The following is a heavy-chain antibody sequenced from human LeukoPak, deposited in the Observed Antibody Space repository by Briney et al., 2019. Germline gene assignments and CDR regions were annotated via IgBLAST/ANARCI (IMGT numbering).Heavy chain of an antibody. V-gene: IGHV4-31*03. CDR2: IHYSGST. D-gene: IGHD5-12*01. CDR3: ARVIGYDQLDY. Sequence: PSETLSLTCSVSGGSISSGDYYWSWIRQHPGKGLEWIGYIHYSGSTYYNPSLKSRVSISVSTSKNRSSLQLSSVTAADTAVYYCARVIGYDQLDYWGQGTLVTVSS. CDR1: GGSISSGDYY. J-gene: IGHJ4*02.